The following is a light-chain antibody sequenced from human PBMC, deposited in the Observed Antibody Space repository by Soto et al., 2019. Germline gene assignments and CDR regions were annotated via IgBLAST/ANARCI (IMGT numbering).Light chain of an antibody. J-gene: IGKJ5*01. CDR2: DVS. V-gene: IGKV3-11*01. Sequence: EIVLTQFPATLSLSPGERATLSFRASQSVIRYLAFYQQKPGQAPRLLIYDVSASATGIPARFSGSGSGTDFTLTIPSLEPEDFAVYSCQQRSDWPITFGQGTRLEIK. CDR3: QQRSDWPIT. CDR1: QSVIRY.